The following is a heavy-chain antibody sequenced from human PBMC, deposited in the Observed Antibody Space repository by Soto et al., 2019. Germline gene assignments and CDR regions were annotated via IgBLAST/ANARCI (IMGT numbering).Heavy chain of an antibody. D-gene: IGHD2-15*01. CDR2: ISAGSEGA. J-gene: IGHJ4*02. CDR3: AREIFY. Sequence: GGSLRLSCAASGFTFSSHAMSWVRQAPGKGLEWISSISAGSEGAYYADSVKGRFTISRDNAKNTLYLQMNSLRAEDTAVYYCAREIFYWGQGTLVTVSS. V-gene: IGHV3-23*01. CDR1: GFTFSSHA.